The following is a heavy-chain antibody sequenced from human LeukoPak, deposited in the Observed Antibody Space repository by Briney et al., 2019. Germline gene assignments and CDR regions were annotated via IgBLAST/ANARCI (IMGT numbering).Heavy chain of an antibody. D-gene: IGHD6-19*01. CDR1: GVTSSSNW. CDR2: IKQDGSET. Sequence: GGSLRLSCAPSGVTSSSNWMSWVRQAPGEGLEWVANIKQDGSETYYVDSVKGRFTISRDNAKNSLYLQMNSLRAEDTAVYYCARAVAGTNIDYWGQGTLVTVSS. J-gene: IGHJ4*02. CDR3: ARAVAGTNIDY. V-gene: IGHV3-7*03.